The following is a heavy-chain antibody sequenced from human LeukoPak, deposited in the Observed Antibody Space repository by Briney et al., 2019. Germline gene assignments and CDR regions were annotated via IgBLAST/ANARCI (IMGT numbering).Heavy chain of an antibody. CDR3: ARIYDSSGYYRRYWYFDL. J-gene: IGHJ2*01. V-gene: IGHV4-4*02. CDR1: GGSISSSNW. Sequence: SETLSLTCAVSGGSISSSNWWSWVRQPPGKGLEWIGEIYHSGSTNYNPSLKSRVTISVDKSKNQFSLKLSSVTAADTAVYYCARIYDSSGYYRRYWYFDLWGRGTLVTVSS. D-gene: IGHD3-22*01. CDR2: IYHSGST.